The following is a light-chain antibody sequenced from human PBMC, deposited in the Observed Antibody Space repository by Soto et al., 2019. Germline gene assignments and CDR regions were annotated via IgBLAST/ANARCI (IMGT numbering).Light chain of an antibody. J-gene: IGKJ1*01. CDR3: QQYESSPLT. CDR1: QSVSSY. Sequence: EIVLTQSPATLSLSPGERATLFCRASQSVSSYFAWYQQKPGQAPRLLIYGASSRATGIPDRFSGSGSGTDFTLTISRLEPEDFAVYYCQQYESSPLTFGQGTKVDIK. CDR2: GAS. V-gene: IGKV3-20*01.